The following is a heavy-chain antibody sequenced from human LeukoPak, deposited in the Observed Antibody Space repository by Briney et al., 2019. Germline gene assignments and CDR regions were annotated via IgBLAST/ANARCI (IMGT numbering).Heavy chain of an antibody. J-gene: IGHJ5*02. CDR3: TRLLATSVTP. V-gene: IGHV3-73*01. CDR2: IRPKSSNYAT. Sequence: GGSLRLSCAASGFTFSESAIHWVRQTPGKGLEWVGRIRPKSSNYATTYGTSVKGRFTMSRDDSKNMAYLQMENLKSEDTAVYYCTRLLATSVTPWGQGTLVSVSS. D-gene: IGHD4-17*01. CDR1: GFTFSESA.